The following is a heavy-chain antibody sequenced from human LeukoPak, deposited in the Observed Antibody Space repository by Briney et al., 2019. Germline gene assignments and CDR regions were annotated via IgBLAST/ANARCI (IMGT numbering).Heavy chain of an antibody. J-gene: IGHJ4*02. CDR3: ATVYSGYDVVGEDY. D-gene: IGHD5-12*01. V-gene: IGHV4-59*12. CDR2: IYYSGST. CDR1: GGSISNYY. Sequence: SETLSLTCTVSGGSISNYYWNWIRQSPGKGLEWIGYIYYSGSTIYNPSLKNRVTISLDTSRTQFSLNLSSVTAADTAVYYCATVYSGYDVVGEDYWGQGTLVTVSS.